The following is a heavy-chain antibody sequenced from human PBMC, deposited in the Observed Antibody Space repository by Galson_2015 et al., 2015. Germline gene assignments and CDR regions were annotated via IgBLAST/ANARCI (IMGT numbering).Heavy chain of an antibody. J-gene: IGHJ4*02. V-gene: IGHV3-23*01. CDR1: GFTFSSYA. D-gene: IGHD1-26*01. CDR2: ISGSGGST. CDR3: AKDRLIVGATYYFDY. Sequence: LRLSCAASGFTFSSYAMSWVRQAPGKGLEWVSAISGSGGSTYYADSVKGRFTISRDNSKNTLYLQMNSLRAEDTAVYYCAKDRLIVGATYYFDYWGQGTLVTVSS.